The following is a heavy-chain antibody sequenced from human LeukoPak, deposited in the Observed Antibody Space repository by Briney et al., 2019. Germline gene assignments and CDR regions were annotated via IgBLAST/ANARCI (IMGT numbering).Heavy chain of an antibody. CDR1: GFTFSSYW. J-gene: IGHJ4*02. CDR2: INQDGSET. V-gene: IGHV3-7*05. CDR3: ARGALLKYQLAIDY. Sequence: GGSLRLSCAASGFTFSSYWMTWVRQAPGKGLEWVAKINQDGSETYYVDSVKGRFTISRDNAESSLYLQMNSLRAEDTAMYYCARGALLKYQLAIDYWGLGTLVTVSS. D-gene: IGHD2-2*01.